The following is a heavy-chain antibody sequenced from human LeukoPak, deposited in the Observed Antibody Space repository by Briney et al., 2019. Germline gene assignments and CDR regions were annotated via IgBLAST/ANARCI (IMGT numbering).Heavy chain of an antibody. Sequence: GGPLRLSCAASGFTLSSYSMHWVRDAPGKGLEWVSSISSSSSYIYYADSVKGRFTISRDNAKNSLYLQMNSLRAEDTAVYYCARGDYLAAAGTYYDYWGQGTLVTVSS. V-gene: IGHV3-21*01. CDR1: GFTLSSYS. CDR3: ARGDYLAAAGTYYDY. J-gene: IGHJ4*02. D-gene: IGHD6-13*01. CDR2: ISSSSSYI.